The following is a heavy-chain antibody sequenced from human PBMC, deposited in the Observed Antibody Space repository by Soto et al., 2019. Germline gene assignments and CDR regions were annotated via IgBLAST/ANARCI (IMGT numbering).Heavy chain of an antibody. CDR2: ISGFNGKT. Sequence: ASVKVSCKASGYTFTSTGISWVRQAPGQGPEWMGWISGFNGKTNYAQKFQGRVTMTTDTSTTTAYMEVRSLTSDDTAVCYCVRDLDGSGSYYTDYWGPGTVVTVSS. J-gene: IGHJ4*02. CDR3: VRDLDGSGSYYTDY. D-gene: IGHD3-10*01. CDR1: GYTFTSTG. V-gene: IGHV1-18*01.